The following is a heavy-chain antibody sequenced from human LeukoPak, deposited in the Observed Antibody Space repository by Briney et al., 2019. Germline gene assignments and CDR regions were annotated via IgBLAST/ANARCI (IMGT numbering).Heavy chain of an antibody. CDR3: ARVATTRRGGYYFDY. V-gene: IGHV3-11*01. CDR1: GFTFSDYC. CDR2: ISSSGSTI. Sequence: GGSLRLSCAASGFTFSDYCMSWIRQAPGQGLEWVSYISSSGSTIYYADSVKGRFTISRDNAKNSLYLQMNSLRAEDTAVYYCARVATTRRGGYYFDYWGQGTLVTVSS. J-gene: IGHJ4*02. D-gene: IGHD5-12*01.